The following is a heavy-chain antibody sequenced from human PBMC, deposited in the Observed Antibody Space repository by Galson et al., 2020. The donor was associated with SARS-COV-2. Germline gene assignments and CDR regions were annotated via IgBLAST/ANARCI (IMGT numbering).Heavy chain of an antibody. V-gene: IGHV3-21*01. J-gene: IGHJ3*02. D-gene: IGHD6-19*01. CDR3: ARGGWHDAFDI. Sequence: GGSLRLSCAASGFTFSSYSMNWVRQAPGKGLEWVSSISSSSYIYYADSVKGRFTISRDNAKNSLYLQMNSLRAEDTAVYYCARGGWHDAFDIWGQGTMVTVSS. CDR1: GFTFSSYS. CDR2: ISSSSYI.